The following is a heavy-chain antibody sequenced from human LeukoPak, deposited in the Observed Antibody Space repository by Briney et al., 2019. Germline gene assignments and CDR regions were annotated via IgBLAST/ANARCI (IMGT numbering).Heavy chain of an antibody. J-gene: IGHJ4*02. CDR3: ARESGY. CDR1: GGSISSGSYY. Sequence: SETLSLTCTVSGGSISSGSYYWSWIRQPAWKGLEWIGRIYTSGSTNYNPSLKSRVTISVDTSKNQFSLKLSDVTAADKVVSYCARESGYWGQGTLVTVSS. D-gene: IGHD3-3*01. V-gene: IGHV4-61*02. CDR2: IYTSGST.